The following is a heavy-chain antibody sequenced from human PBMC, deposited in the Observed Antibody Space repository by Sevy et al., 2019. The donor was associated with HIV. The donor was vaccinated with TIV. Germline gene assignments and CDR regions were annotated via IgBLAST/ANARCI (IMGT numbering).Heavy chain of an antibody. D-gene: IGHD5-12*01. CDR3: TTTRNRGYELRDY. V-gene: IGHV3-15*01. Sequence: GGSLRLSCAASGFTFSNAWMSWVRQAPGKGLEWVGRIKSKTDGGTTDYAAPVKGRFTISRDDSKNTLYLQMNSLKTEDTAVYYCTTTRNRGYELRDYWGQGTLVTVSS. CDR2: IKSKTDGGTT. CDR1: GFTFSNAW. J-gene: IGHJ4*02.